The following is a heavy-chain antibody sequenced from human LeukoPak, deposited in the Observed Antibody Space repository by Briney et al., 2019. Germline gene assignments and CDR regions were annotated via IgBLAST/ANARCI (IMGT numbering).Heavy chain of an antibody. Sequence: ASVKVSCKVSGYTLTELSMHWVRQAPGKGLEWMGGFDPEDGETIYAQKFQGRVTMTEDTSTDTAYMELSSLRSEDTAVYYCATEGVPRSIAARLFDYWGQGTLVTVSS. CDR1: GYTLTELS. J-gene: IGHJ4*02. CDR3: ATEGVPRSIAARLFDY. D-gene: IGHD6-6*01. CDR2: FDPEDGET. V-gene: IGHV1-24*01.